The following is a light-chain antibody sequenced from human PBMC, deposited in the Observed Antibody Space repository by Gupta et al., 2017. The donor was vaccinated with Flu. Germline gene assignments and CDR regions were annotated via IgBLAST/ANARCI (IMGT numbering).Light chain of an antibody. V-gene: IGKV3-20*01. Sequence: EIVLTQSPGGLSLSPLESATLFCKASQSISRTSLAWYQQKPGQGPRLLIFGGSRRAKDIPDSFSGSGVGTDHNLTITRGEPEDFHMYYCQQEVAQHPRCTFGQGTKLDI. J-gene: IGKJ2*01. CDR1: QSISRTS. CDR2: GGS. CDR3: QQEVAQHPRCT.